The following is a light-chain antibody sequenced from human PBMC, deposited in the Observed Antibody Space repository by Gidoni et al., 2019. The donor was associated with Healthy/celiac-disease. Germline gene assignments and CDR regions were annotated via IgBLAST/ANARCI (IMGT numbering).Light chain of an antibody. CDR3: QQYGSSPQGT. CDR1: QSVSSSY. Sequence: EIVLTQSPGTLSLSPGERATLSCRASQSVSSSYLAWYQQKPGQAPRLLIYGASSRATGIPDRFSGSGSGTDFTLTISRLEPEDFAVYYCQQYGSSPQGTSGQGPRLEIK. CDR2: GAS. J-gene: IGKJ5*01. V-gene: IGKV3-20*01.